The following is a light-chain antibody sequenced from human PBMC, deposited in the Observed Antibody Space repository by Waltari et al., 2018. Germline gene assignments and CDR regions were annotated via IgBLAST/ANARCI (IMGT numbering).Light chain of an antibody. CDR2: GAS. CDR3: QQYGRSPLT. Sequence: EIVLTQSPGTLSLSPGERATLSCRASQTVSSIFIAWYQQKPGQAPRLLIYGASSRATGIPDRFSGSGSGTDFTLIISRLEPEDFAVYYCQQYGRSPLTFGGGTKVEIK. CDR1: QTVSSIF. V-gene: IGKV3-20*01. J-gene: IGKJ4*01.